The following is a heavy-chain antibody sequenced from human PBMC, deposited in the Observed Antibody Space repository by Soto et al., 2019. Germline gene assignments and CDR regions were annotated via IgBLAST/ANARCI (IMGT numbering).Heavy chain of an antibody. V-gene: IGHV4-31*03. Sequence: SETLSLTCTVSGGSISIGGYYWTWIRQHPGKGLEWIGYIYYSGSTYYNPSLKSRVTVSVDTSKNQFSLKLSSVTAEDTAVYYCARVVGGSSGYYYYVDYSAQGTLVTVS. D-gene: IGHD3-22*01. CDR2: IYYSGST. J-gene: IGHJ4*02. CDR1: GGSISIGGYY. CDR3: ARVVGGSSGYYYYVDY.